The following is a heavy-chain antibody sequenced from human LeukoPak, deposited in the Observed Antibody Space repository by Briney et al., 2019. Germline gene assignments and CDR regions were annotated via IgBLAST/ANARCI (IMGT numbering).Heavy chain of an antibody. CDR3: ARLEWWGIVTGYYRYVDY. V-gene: IGHV3-11*04. CDR1: GFTFSDHY. J-gene: IGHJ4*02. D-gene: IGHD3-9*01. Sequence: PGGSLRLSCAASGFTFSDHYMSWIRQAPGKGLEWVSYISSSGNNIYYADSVEGRFTISRDNAKSSLYLQVNSLRAEDTAVYYCARLEWWGIVTGYYRYVDYWGQGTLVTVSS. CDR2: ISSSGNNI.